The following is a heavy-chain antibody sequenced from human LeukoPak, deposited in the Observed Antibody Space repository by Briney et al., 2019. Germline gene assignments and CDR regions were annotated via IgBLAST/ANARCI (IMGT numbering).Heavy chain of an antibody. V-gene: IGHV3-48*01. J-gene: IGHJ6*03. Sequence: GGSLRLSCAASGFTFSSYSMNWVRQAPGKGLEWVSYISSSSSTIYYADSVKGRFTISRDNAKNSLYLQMNSLRAEDTAVYYCARVGCSSTSCYYYYYYYMDVWGKGTTVTVSS. CDR1: GFTFSSYS. D-gene: IGHD2-2*01. CDR2: ISSSSSTI. CDR3: ARVGCSSTSCYYYYYYYMDV.